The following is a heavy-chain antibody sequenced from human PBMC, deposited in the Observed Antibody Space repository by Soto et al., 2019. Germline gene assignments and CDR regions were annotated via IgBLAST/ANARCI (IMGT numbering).Heavy chain of an antibody. V-gene: IGHV3-74*01. CDR1: GFTFSTYC. D-gene: IGHD1-1*01. CDR2: TCRYGREL. CDR3: VPGTTASRGMDY. Sequence: EVQLVESGGGFNQPGGSLRLSCAASGFTFSTYCMHWGRHTPGTGLVWVSRTCRYGRELYYADSVKGRFTISRDDAKNTLYLQMDSLRVQDTGIYYCVPGTTASRGMDYWGQGALVIVSS. J-gene: IGHJ4*02.